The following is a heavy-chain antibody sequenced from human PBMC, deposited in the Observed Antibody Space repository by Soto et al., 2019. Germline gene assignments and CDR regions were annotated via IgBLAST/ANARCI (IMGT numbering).Heavy chain of an antibody. V-gene: IGHV4-31*03. CDR2: IYYSGST. CDR3: ARTAKNYYYYYMDV. CDR1: GGSISCGGYY. Sequence: SETLSLTCTVSGGSISCGGYYWSWICQHPGKGLEWIGYIYYSGSTYYNPSLKSRVTISVDTSKNQFSLKLSSVTAADTAVYYCARTAKNYYYYYMDVWGKGTTVTVSS. J-gene: IGHJ6*03.